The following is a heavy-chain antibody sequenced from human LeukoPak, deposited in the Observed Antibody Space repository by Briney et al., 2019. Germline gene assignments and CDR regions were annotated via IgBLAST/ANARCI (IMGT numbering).Heavy chain of an antibody. CDR1: GYTFTSYG. J-gene: IGHJ6*02. V-gene: IGHV1-69*04. D-gene: IGHD1-1*01. Sequence: GASVKVSCKASGYTFTSYGISWVRQAPGQGLKWMGRIIPILGIANYAQKFQGRVTITADKSTNTAYMELSSLRSEDTAVYYCATGTDPPLYYYGMDVWGQGTTVTVSS. CDR2: IIPILGIA. CDR3: ATGTDPPLYYYGMDV.